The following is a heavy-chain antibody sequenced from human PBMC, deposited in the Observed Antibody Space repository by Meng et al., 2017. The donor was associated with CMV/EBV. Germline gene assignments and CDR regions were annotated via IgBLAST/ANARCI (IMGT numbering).Heavy chain of an antibody. J-gene: IGHJ3*02. V-gene: IGHV3-48*03. CDR1: GFTFSSYE. CDR2: ISSSGSTI. CDR3: AKAGGYNWNDEAFDI. D-gene: IGHD1-1*01. Sequence: GESLKISCAASGFTFSSYEMNWVRQAPGKGLEWVSYISSSGSTIYYADSVKGRFTISRDNSKNTLNLQMNSLRAEETAVFYCAKAGGYNWNDEAFDIWGQGTMVTVSS.